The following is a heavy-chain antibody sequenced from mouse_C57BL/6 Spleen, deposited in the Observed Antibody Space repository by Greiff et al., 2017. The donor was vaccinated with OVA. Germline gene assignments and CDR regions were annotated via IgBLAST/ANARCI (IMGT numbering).Heavy chain of an antibody. J-gene: IGHJ1*03. V-gene: IGHV5-4*01. Sequence: EVKVVESGGGLVKPGGSLKLSCAASGFTFSSYAMSWVRQTPEKRLEWVATISDGGSYTYYPDNVKGRFTISRDNAKNNLYLQMSHLKSEDTAMYYCARDGAGGNYGRYFDVWGTGTTVTVSS. CDR1: GFTFSSYA. D-gene: IGHD2-1*01. CDR2: ISDGGSYT. CDR3: ARDGAGGNYGRYFDV.